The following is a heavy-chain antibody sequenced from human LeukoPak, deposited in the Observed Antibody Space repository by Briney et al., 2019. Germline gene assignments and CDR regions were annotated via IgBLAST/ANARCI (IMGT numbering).Heavy chain of an antibody. Sequence: ASVKVSCKASGYTFTGYYMHWVPQAPGQGLEWMGWINPNSGGTNYAQKFQGSVTMTRDTSISTAYMELIRLRSDDTAVYYCARDTGTTMGYWGQGTLVTVSS. V-gene: IGHV1-2*02. J-gene: IGHJ4*02. CDR1: GYTFTGYY. D-gene: IGHD1/OR15-1a*01. CDR2: INPNSGGT. CDR3: ARDTGTTMGY.